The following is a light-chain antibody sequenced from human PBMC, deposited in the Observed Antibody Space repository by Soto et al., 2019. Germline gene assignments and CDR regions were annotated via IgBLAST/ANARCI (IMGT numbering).Light chain of an antibody. CDR3: QQYSTYPYI. J-gene: IGKJ2*01. V-gene: IGKV1-5*01. Sequence: DIQMTQSPSTLSATAGDRVTITCRASQSISSWLAWYQHKPGKAPKLLIYDASTLESGVPSRFSGGGIGTEFSLSISSLQPDDFATYYCQQYSTYPYIFGQGTKVDI. CDR1: QSISSW. CDR2: DAS.